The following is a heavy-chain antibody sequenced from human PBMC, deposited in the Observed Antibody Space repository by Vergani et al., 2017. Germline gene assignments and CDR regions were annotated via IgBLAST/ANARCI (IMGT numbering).Heavy chain of an antibody. V-gene: IGHV4-34*11. Sequence: QVQLQQWGAGLLKPSETLSLTCAVYGGSFSGYYWSWIRQPPGKGLEWIGYIYYSGSTNYNPSLKSRVTISVDTSKNQFSLKLSSVTADTAVYYCARDKTTYYYDSSGYYYYYYGMDVWGQGTTVTVSS. CDR2: IYYSGST. J-gene: IGHJ6*02. D-gene: IGHD3-22*01. CDR1: GGSFSGYY. CDR3: ARDKTTYYYDSSGYYYYYYGMDV.